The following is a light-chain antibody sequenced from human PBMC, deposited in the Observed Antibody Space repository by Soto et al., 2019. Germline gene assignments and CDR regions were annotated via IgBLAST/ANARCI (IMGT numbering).Light chain of an antibody. V-gene: IGLV1-40*01. CDR2: GNS. J-gene: IGLJ1*01. CDR3: QSYDSSLSSPPV. CDR1: SSNIGAGYD. Sequence: QSVLTQPPSVSGAPGQRVTISCTGSSSNIGAGYDVHWYQQLPGTAPIRLIYGNSNRPSGIPHRFSGSKSGTSASLAITGLQAEDEADYSCQSYDSSLSSPPVFGTGTKLTVL.